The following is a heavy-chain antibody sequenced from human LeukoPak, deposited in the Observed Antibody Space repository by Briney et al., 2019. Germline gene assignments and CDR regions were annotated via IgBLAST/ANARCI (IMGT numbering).Heavy chain of an antibody. V-gene: IGHV4-34*01. CDR2: INHSGST. D-gene: IGHD3-22*01. CDR1: GGSFSGYY. J-gene: IGHJ4*02. CDR3: ARSRTAYYRYFDS. Sequence: SETLSLTCAVYGGSFSGYYWSWIRQPPGKGLEWIGEINHSGSTNYNPSLKSRVTISVDTSKNQFSLKLTSVTAADTAVYYCARSRTAYYRYFDSWGQGTLVTVSS.